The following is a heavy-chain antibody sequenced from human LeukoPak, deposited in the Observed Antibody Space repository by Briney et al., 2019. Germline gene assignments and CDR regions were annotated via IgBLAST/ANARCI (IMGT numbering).Heavy chain of an antibody. CDR1: GYTFTGYY. CDR3: ARDGGWYQLLWWFDP. V-gene: IGHV1-2*02. Sequence: ASVKVSCKASGYTFTGYYMHWVRQAPGRGLEWMGWINPNSGATKYTQKFQGRVTMTRDTSISTAYMEVSRLRFDDTAVYYCARDGGWYQLLWWFDPWVQGTLVTVSS. CDR2: INPNSGAT. D-gene: IGHD2-2*01. J-gene: IGHJ5*02.